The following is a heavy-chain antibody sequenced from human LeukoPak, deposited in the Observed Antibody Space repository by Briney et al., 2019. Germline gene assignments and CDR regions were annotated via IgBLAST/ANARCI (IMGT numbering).Heavy chain of an antibody. CDR3: AKDGAY. D-gene: IGHD3-16*01. V-gene: IGHV3-30*18. J-gene: IGHJ4*02. Sequence: GGSLRLSCAASGFTFSSYWMSWVRQAPGKGLEWVAVISYDGNDKYYADSVKGRFTISRDNSNSILFLQMNSLRDDDTAIYYCAKDGAYWGQGTLVTVSS. CDR1: GFTFSSYW. CDR2: ISYDGNDK.